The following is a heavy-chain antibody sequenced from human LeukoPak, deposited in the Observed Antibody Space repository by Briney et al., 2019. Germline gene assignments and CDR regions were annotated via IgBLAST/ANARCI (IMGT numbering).Heavy chain of an antibody. Sequence: GASVTVSCKASGYTFTSYYMHWVRQAPGQGLEWMGIINPSGGSTSYAQKFQGRVTMTRDTSTSTVYMELSSLRSEDTAVYYCAREPSGWYYFDYWGQGTLVTVSS. CDR2: INPSGGST. V-gene: IGHV1-46*01. CDR1: GYTFTSYY. CDR3: AREPSGWYYFDY. J-gene: IGHJ4*02. D-gene: IGHD6-19*01.